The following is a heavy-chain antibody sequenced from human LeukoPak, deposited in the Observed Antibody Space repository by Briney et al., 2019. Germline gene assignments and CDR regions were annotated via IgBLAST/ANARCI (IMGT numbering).Heavy chain of an antibody. V-gene: IGHV3-48*03. CDR3: ARDLAYHDILTGPRNYMDV. J-gene: IGHJ6*03. D-gene: IGHD3-9*01. CDR2: ISSGGRTI. Sequence: PGGSLRLSCAASGFTFSSYEMNWVRQAPGKGLEWVSYISSGGRTIYYADSVKGRFTISRDNAKNSLYLQMNSLRVEDTAAYYCARDLAYHDILTGPRNYMDVWGKGTTVTISS. CDR1: GFTFSSYE.